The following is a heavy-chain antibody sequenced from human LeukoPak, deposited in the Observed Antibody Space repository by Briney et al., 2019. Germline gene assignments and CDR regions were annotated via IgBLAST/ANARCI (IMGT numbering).Heavy chain of an antibody. J-gene: IGHJ4*02. Sequence: PGGSLRLSCAASGFTFSSYAMSWVRQAPGKGLEWVSAISGSGGSTYYADYVKGRFTISRDNSKNTLYLQVNSLRAEDTAVYYCARAYSSSPHQAGLDYWGQGTLVTVSS. V-gene: IGHV3-23*01. CDR3: ARAYSSSPHQAGLDY. CDR2: ISGSGGST. D-gene: IGHD6-6*01. CDR1: GFTFSSYA.